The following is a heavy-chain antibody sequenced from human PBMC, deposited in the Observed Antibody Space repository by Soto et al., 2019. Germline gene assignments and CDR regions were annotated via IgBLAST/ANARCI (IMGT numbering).Heavy chain of an antibody. CDR3: PRDRFG. Sequence: EVQLVESGGGLVQPGGSLRLSCVPSEFTVSSNYMSWVRQAPGKGLEWVSILYPGGATYYADSVRGRFTISRDNSKNTLYLQMHSLRVEDTAVYYCPRDRFGWGQGTLVTVSS. CDR2: LYPGGAT. CDR1: EFTVSSNY. V-gene: IGHV3-66*01. J-gene: IGHJ4*02. D-gene: IGHD3-10*01.